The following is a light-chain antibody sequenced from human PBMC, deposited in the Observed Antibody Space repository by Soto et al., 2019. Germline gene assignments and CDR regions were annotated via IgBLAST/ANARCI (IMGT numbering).Light chain of an antibody. V-gene: IGLV2-14*01. Sequence: QSALTQPASVSGSPGQSITISCTGASSDIGDYNYVSWYRQRPGKAPQLVIYEVTNRPSGISSRFSGSKSGSTASLTISGLQAVDEADYYCSSYTSDNTLIFGGGTKLTVL. CDR1: SSDIGDYNY. J-gene: IGLJ2*01. CDR2: EVT. CDR3: SSYTSDNTLI.